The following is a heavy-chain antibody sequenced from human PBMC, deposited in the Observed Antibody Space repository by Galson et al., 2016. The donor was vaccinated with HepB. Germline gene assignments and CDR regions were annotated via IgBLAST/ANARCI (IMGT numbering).Heavy chain of an antibody. V-gene: IGHV1-69*13. CDR2: IIPIFGTP. J-gene: IGHJ6*02. CDR1: GDTFNSIA. D-gene: IGHD2-2*01. CDR3: ATALPAPSLPSGMDV. Sequence: SVKVSCKASGDTFNSIAISWVRQAPGEGLQWMGGIIPIFGTPTYAPNFLGRVTITADESTTTAFLHLTSLRPEDAAIYYCATALPAPSLPSGMDVWGQGTTVTVSS.